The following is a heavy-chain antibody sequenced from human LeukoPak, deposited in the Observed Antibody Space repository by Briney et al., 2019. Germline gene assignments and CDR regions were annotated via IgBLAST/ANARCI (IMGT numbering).Heavy chain of an antibody. J-gene: IGHJ4*02. Sequence: PGGSLRLSCAASGFIVSSNYMSWVRQAPGKGLEWVSAISGSGGSTYYADSVKGRFTISRDNSWNTLYLQMNSLRAEDTAVYYCAKDWRQFFRGSYFDYWGQGTLVTVSS. CDR1: GFIVSSNY. D-gene: IGHD3-16*01. CDR3: AKDWRQFFRGSYFDY. CDR2: ISGSGGST. V-gene: IGHV3-23*01.